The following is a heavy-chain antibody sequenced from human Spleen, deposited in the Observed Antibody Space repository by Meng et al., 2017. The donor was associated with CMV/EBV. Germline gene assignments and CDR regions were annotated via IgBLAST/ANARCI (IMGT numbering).Heavy chain of an antibody. CDR1: GGSFSGYY. Sequence: QVQLQQWGAGLLKPSETLSLTGAVYGGSFSGYYWSWIRQPPGKGLEWIGEINHSGSTNYNPSLKSRVTISVDTSKNQFSLKLSSVTAADTAVYYCAREGAYYYDSSDWGQGTLVTVSS. J-gene: IGHJ4*02. D-gene: IGHD3-22*01. CDR2: INHSGST. CDR3: AREGAYYYDSSD. V-gene: IGHV4-34*01.